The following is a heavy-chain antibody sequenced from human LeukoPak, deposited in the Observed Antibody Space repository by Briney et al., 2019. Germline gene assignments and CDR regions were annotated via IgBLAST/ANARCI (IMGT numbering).Heavy chain of an antibody. J-gene: IGHJ4*02. CDR1: GFTVSSNY. Sequence: PGGSLRLSCAASGFTVSSNYMSWVRQAPGKGLEWVSVIYSGGSTYYADSVKGRFTISRDNAKNSLYLQMNSLRAEDTAVYYCARGSWNYPDYWGQGTLVTVSS. V-gene: IGHV3-53*01. CDR3: ARGSWNYPDY. CDR2: IYSGGST. D-gene: IGHD1-1*01.